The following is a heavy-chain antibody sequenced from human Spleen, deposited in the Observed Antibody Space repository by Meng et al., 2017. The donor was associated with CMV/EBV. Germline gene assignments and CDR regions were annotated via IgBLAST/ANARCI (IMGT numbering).Heavy chain of an antibody. CDR3: ARDMIVADSTGGYYYYGMDV. V-gene: IGHV1-2*02. CDR1: GYTFTSYG. CDR2: INPNSGGT. Sequence: ASVKVSCEASGYTFTSYGISWVRQAPGQGLEWMGWINPNSGGTNYAQKFQGRVTMTRDTSISTAYMELSRLRSDDTAVYYCARDMIVADSTGGYYYYGMDVWGQGTTVTVSS. D-gene: IGHD3-22*01. J-gene: IGHJ6*02.